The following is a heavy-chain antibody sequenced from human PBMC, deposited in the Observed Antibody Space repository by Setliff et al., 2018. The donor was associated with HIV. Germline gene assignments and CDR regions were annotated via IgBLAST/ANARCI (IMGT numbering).Heavy chain of an antibody. CDR3: ARGSGRFCSGGRCSAFDY. D-gene: IGHD2-15*01. CDR1: GGSFSGYY. CDR2: IYQTGTT. Sequence: PSETLSLTCAVYGGSFSGYYWGWIRQPPGKGLEWIGSIYQTGTTYYNPSLKSRVTISVDTSQNQFSLRLSSVTAADTAVYYCARGSGRFCSGGRCSAFDYWGQGTLVTVS. V-gene: IGHV4-38-2*01. J-gene: IGHJ4*02.